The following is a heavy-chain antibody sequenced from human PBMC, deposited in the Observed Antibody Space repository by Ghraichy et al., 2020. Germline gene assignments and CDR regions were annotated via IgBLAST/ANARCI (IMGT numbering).Heavy chain of an antibody. CDR2: ISSNINYI. J-gene: IGHJ4*02. CDR3: ARGGSSGIFDY. CDR1: GFTFSSYS. Sequence: GESLNISCAASGFTFSSYSMNWVRQAPGKGLEWVSSISSNINYIYYADSVKGRFTISRDNAKNSLYLQMNSLRAEDTAVYYCARGGSSGIFDYWGQGTLVPVSS. V-gene: IGHV3-21*01. D-gene: IGHD3-22*01.